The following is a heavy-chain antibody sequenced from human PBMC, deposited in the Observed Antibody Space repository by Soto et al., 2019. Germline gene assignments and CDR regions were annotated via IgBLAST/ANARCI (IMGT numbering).Heavy chain of an antibody. D-gene: IGHD2-15*01. J-gene: IGHJ5*02. V-gene: IGHV1-2*04. CDR1: GYTFTGYY. CDR2: INPNSGGT. Sequence: GASVKVSCKASGYTFTGYYMHWVRQAPGQGLEWMGWINPNSGGTNYAQKFQGWVTMTRDTSISTAYMELSRLRSDDTTLYYCARGYCSGGSCYSGNWFDPWGQGTLVTVSS. CDR3: ARGYCSGGSCYSGNWFDP.